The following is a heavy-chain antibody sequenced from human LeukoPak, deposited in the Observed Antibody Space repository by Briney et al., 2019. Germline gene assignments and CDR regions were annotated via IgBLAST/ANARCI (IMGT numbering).Heavy chain of an antibody. J-gene: IGHJ5*02. D-gene: IGHD6-13*01. CDR3: ARRGTGIAAAGSWFDP. CDR1: GGSISSSSYY. CDR2: IYYSGST. Sequence: SETLSLTCTVSGGSISSSSYYWGWIRQPPGKGLEWIGSIYYSGSTYYNPSLKSRVTISVDTSKNQFSLKLSSVTAADTAVYYCARRGTGIAAAGSWFDPWAREPWSPSPQ. V-gene: IGHV4-39*01.